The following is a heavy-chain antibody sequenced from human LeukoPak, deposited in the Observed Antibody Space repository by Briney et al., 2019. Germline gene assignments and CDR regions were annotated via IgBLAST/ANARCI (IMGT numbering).Heavy chain of an antibody. J-gene: IGHJ5*01. D-gene: IGHD2-2*01. V-gene: IGHV5-51*01. CDR2: IYPGDSDT. Sequence: GESLKISCKGSGYIFAAYWIGWVRQMPGKGLEWMGSIYPGDSDTRYSPSFQGQVTISVDRSINTAYLQWNSLKASDTAIYYCARLQEDIVVVSAAIPYNWFDSWGRGSLVTVSS. CDR1: GYIFAAYW. CDR3: ARLQEDIVVVSAAIPYNWFDS.